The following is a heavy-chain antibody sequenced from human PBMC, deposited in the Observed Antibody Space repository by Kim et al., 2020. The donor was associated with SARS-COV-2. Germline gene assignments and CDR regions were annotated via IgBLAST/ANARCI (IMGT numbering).Heavy chain of an antibody. J-gene: IGHJ6*02. D-gene: IGHD3-10*01. CDR1: GGSISSYY. CDR3: ARRKLLNVLRWFVEPPIGEMDV. CDR2: IYYSGST. V-gene: IGHV4-59*08. Sequence: SETLSLTCTASGGSISSYYWSWIRQPPGKGLEWMGYIYYSGSTNYNPSLKSRVTLSVYTSKNQFSLKLSSVTAADTAVYYCARRKLLNVLRWFVEPPIGEMDVWGPGAPVTVS.